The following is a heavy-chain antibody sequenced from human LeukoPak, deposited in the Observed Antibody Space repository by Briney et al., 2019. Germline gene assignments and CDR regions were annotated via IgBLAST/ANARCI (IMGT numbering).Heavy chain of an antibody. Sequence: ASVKVSCKASGYTFTSYGISWVRQAPGQGLEWMGWISAYNGNTNYAQKLQGRVTMTTATSTSTAYMELRSLRSDDTAVYYCARERPYSGSYHDFDYWGQGTLVTVSS. V-gene: IGHV1-18*01. CDR3: ARERPYSGSYHDFDY. D-gene: IGHD1-26*01. J-gene: IGHJ4*02. CDR2: ISAYNGNT. CDR1: GYTFTSYG.